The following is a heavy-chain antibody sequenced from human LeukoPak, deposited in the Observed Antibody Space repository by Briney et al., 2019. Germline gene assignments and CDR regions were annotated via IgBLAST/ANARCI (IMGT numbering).Heavy chain of an antibody. D-gene: IGHD3-9*01. CDR1: GFTFSNYA. CDR3: AKWGDYDVLTGYYDPDY. J-gene: IGHJ4*02. V-gene: IGHV3-23*01. CDR2: TTGSGGIT. Sequence: SGGSLRLSCVASGFTFSNYAMSWVRQAPGKGLEWVSATTGSGGITYYADSVKGRFTISRDNSKNTLYLQMNSLRAEDTAVYYCAKWGDYDVLTGYYDPDYWGQGTLVTVSP.